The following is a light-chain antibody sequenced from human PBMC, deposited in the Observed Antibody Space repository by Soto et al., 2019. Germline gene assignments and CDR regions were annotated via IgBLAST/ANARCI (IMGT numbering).Light chain of an antibody. CDR3: QQYDKWPFT. V-gene: IGKV3-15*01. CDR2: GAS. J-gene: IGKJ5*01. Sequence: EIVMTQSPATLSVSPGERATLSCRASQSVSSNLAWYQQKPGQAPRLLIYGASTRAAGLPARFSGSGSGTEFTLTISSLQSEDFVVYYCQQYDKWPFTFGQGTRLEIK. CDR1: QSVSSN.